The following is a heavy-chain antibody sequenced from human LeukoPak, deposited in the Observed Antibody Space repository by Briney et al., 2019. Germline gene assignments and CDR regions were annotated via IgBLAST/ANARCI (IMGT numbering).Heavy chain of an antibody. V-gene: IGHV1-2*02. J-gene: IGHJ4*02. CDR2: INPNSGGT. CDR1: GYTFTGYY. D-gene: IGHD1-7*01. CDR3: ARDRGSITGTTYVDY. Sequence: ASVKVSCKASGYTFTGYYMHWVRQAPGQGLEWMGWINPNSGGTNYAQKFQGRVTMTRDTSISTAYMELRRLRSDDTAVYYCARDRGSITGTTYVDYWGQGTLVTVSS.